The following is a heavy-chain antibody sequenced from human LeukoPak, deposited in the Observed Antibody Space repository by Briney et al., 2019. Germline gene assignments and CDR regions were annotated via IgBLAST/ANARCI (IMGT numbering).Heavy chain of an antibody. J-gene: IGHJ4*02. D-gene: IGHD3-22*01. CDR2: ISGSGGST. Sequence: GGSLRLSCAASGFTFSSYAMSWVRQAPGKGLEWVSAISGSGGSTYYADSVKGQFTISRDNSKNTLYLQMNSLRAEDTAVYYRAKPEGRLSGYYYVYWGQGTLVTVSS. CDR3: AKPEGRLSGYYYVY. CDR1: GFTFSSYA. V-gene: IGHV3-23*01.